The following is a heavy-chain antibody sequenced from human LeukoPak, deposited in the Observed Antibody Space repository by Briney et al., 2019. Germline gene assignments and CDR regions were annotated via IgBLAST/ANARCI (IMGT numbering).Heavy chain of an antibody. CDR3: ADVDANA. V-gene: IGHV3-7*01. D-gene: IGHD2-15*01. Sequence: GGSLRLSCAASGFTFSSYWMSWVRQAPGKGLEWVAGIIPDGTTQYYVDSMKGRFTISRDNAKSSLYLQVNSLRVEDTAVYYCADVDANAWGQGTLVTVSS. CDR2: IIPDGTTQ. CDR1: GFTFSSYW. J-gene: IGHJ5*02.